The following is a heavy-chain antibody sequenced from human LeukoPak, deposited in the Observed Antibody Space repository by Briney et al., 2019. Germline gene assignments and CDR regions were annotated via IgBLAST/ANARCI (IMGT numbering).Heavy chain of an antibody. CDR2: INSNGNIL. J-gene: IGHJ4*02. CDR3: AKDFYPVAMGSGYVFDS. CDR1: GFIFDHYA. Sequence: GGSLRLSCAASGFIFDHYALHWVRQAPGNGLGWVSGINSNGNILGYADSVKGRFTISRDNAKNTLFLQMNSLKVEDMALYYCAKDFYPVAMGSGYVFDSWGQGTLVTVSS. V-gene: IGHV3-9*03. D-gene: IGHD3-22*01.